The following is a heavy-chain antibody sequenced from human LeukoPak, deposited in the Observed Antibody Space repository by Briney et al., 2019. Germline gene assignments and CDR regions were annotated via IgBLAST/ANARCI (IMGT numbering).Heavy chain of an antibody. CDR3: ARDGRTTVDLYYYYMDV. V-gene: IGHV1-18*01. J-gene: IGHJ6*03. CDR1: GYTFTSYG. Sequence: GASVKVSCKASGYTFTSYGISWVRQAPGQGLEWMGWISAYNGNTNYAQKLQGRVTMTTDTSTSTAYMELRSLRSEDTAVYYCARDGRTTVDLYYYYMDVWGKGTTVTVSS. D-gene: IGHD4-17*01. CDR2: ISAYNGNT.